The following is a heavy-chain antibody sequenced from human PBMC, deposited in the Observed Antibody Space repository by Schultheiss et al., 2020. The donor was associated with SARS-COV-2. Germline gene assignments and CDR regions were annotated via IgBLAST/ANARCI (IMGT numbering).Heavy chain of an antibody. CDR2: ISYDGSNK. CDR1: GFTFSSYA. J-gene: IGHJ4*02. V-gene: IGHV3-30-3*01. D-gene: IGHD3-3*01. Sequence: GGSLRLSCAASGFTFSSYARHWVRQAPGKGLEWVAVISYDGSNKYYADSVKGRFTISRDNSKNTLYLQMNSLRAEDTAVYYCARGIDDFWSGYHTPPGSEYFDYWGQGTLVTVSS. CDR3: ARGIDDFWSGYHTPPGSEYFDY.